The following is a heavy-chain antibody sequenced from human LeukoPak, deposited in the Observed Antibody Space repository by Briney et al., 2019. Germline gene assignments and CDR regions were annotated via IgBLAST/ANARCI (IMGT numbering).Heavy chain of an antibody. CDR3: ARSAIVGAIRGLDL. Sequence: ASVKVSCKASGYTFTGYYMHWVRQAPGQGLEWMGWINPNSGGTNYAQKFQGRVTMTRDTSISTAYMELSRLRSDDTAVYYCARSAIVGAIRGLDLWGQGTLVTVSS. D-gene: IGHD1-26*01. V-gene: IGHV1-2*02. J-gene: IGHJ5*02. CDR1: GYTFTGYY. CDR2: INPNSGGT.